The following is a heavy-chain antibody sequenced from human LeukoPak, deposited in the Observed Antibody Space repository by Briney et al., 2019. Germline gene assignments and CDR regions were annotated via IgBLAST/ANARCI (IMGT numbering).Heavy chain of an antibody. CDR2: IYYSGST. V-gene: IGHV4-59*01. J-gene: IGHJ4*02. D-gene: IGHD5-12*01. CDR3: ARGISTSGYDWPFDY. CDR1: GGSFSSYY. Sequence: PSETLSLTCTVSGGSFSSYYWSWIRQPPGKGLEWIGYIYYSGSTNYNPSLKSRVTISVDTSKNQFSLKLSSVTAADTAVYYCARGISTSGYDWPFDYWGQGTLVTVSS.